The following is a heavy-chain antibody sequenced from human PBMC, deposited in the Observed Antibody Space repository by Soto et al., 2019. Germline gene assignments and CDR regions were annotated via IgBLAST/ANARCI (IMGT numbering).Heavy chain of an antibody. V-gene: IGHV1-69*13. J-gene: IGHJ6*02. Sequence: SVKVSCKASGGTFSSYAISWVRQAPGQGLEWMGGIIPIFGTANYAQKFQGRVTITADESTSTAYMELSSLRSEDTAVYYCARTPDIAEADYYYYCGMDVWGQGTQVTVSS. CDR1: GGTFSSYA. CDR3: ARTPDIAEADYYYYCGMDV. CDR2: IIPIFGTA. D-gene: IGHD6-13*01.